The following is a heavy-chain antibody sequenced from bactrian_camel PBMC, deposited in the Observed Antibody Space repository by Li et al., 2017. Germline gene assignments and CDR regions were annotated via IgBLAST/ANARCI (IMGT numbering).Heavy chain of an antibody. CDR3: AAKLPYLSGNGYKY. J-gene: IGHJ4*01. Sequence: HVQLVESGGGSVQAGGSLRLSCAASGWTYTTLSATYMAWFRQAPGKEREAIATIDNRGGTSYADSVKGRFTISKDHAKVTLYLEMSSLKPEDTATYYCAAKLPYLSGNGYKYWGQGTQVTVS. CDR1: GWTYTTLSA. CDR2: IDNRGGT. V-gene: IGHV3S53*01. D-gene: IGHD3*01.